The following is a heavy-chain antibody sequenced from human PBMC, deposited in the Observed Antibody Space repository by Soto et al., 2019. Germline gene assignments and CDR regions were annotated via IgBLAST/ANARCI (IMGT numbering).Heavy chain of an antibody. D-gene: IGHD5-18*01. CDR1: GGSFSGYD. Sequence: SETLSLTCAAEGGSFSGYDWSWIRQPPGKGLEWIGEINHSGSTNYNPSLKSRVTISVDTSKNQSSLKLSSVTAADTAVYYCARRYGSCFAYWGQGTLVTVSS. J-gene: IGHJ4*02. CDR3: ARRYGSCFAY. CDR2: INHSGST. V-gene: IGHV4-34*01.